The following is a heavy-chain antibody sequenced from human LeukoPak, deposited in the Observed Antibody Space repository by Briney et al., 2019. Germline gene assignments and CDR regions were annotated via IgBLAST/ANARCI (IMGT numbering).Heavy chain of an antibody. CDR1: GGSFSNYY. J-gene: IGHJ4*02. V-gene: IGHV4-34*01. CDR2: INHSGST. CDR3: ASIYSSSWYNDDY. D-gene: IGHD6-13*01. Sequence: SETLSLTCAVYGGSFSNYYWSWIRQPPGKGLEWIGEINHSGSTNYNPSLKSRVTISVDTSKNQFSLNLRSVTAADTAVYYCASIYSSSWYNDDYWGQGTLVTVSS.